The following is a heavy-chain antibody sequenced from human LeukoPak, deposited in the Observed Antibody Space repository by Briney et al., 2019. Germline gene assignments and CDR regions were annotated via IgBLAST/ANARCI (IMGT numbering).Heavy chain of an antibody. Sequence: GASVKVSCKASGYTFTDYYIHWVRQAPGQGLEWMGIINPSGGSTVYAQKFQGRVTMTTDMSTSIVYMNLSGLKSEDTAVYYCARAGYIGSYWARRYYFDYWGQGTLVTVSS. D-gene: IGHD1-26*01. CDR2: INPSGGST. J-gene: IGHJ4*02. V-gene: IGHV1-46*01. CDR1: GYTFTDYY. CDR3: ARAGYIGSYWARRYYFDY.